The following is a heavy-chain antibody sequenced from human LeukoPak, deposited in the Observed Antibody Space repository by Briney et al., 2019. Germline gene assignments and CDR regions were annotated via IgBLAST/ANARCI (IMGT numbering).Heavy chain of an antibody. J-gene: IGHJ4*02. D-gene: IGHD5-18*01. CDR2: ISSSSSYI. CDR3: ARDPGYSYGREPDY. V-gene: IGHV3-21*01. Sequence: PGGSLRLSCAASGFTFSSYSMNWVRQAPGKGLEWVSSISSSSSYIYYADSVKGRFTISRDNAKNSLYLQMNSLRAEDTAVYYCARDPGYSYGREPDYWGQGTLVTVSS. CDR1: GFTFSSYS.